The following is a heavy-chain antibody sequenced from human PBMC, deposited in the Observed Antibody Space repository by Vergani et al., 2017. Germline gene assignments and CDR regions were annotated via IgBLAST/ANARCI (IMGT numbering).Heavy chain of an antibody. V-gene: IGHV4-39*01. J-gene: IGHJ6*03. CDR2: IYYSGST. CDR1: GASIRSSNYY. D-gene: IGHD4-11*01. CDR3: ARVNTETNGHLYYYYYMDV. Sequence: QLQLQESGPGLVKPSATLSLTCSVSGASIRSSNYYWGWIRQPPGKGLEWLASIYYSGSTYYNPSLKSRVTISVDTSKNQFSLKLSSVTAADTAIYFCARVNTETNGHLYYYYYMDVWGQGTAVTVS.